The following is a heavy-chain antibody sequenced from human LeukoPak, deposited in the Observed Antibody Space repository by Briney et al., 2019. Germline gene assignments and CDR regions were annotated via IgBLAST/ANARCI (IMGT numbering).Heavy chain of an antibody. V-gene: IGHV4-39*01. CDR1: GGSISSSAYY. CDR3: ARQGGSPDWFDP. Sequence: SETLSLTCTVSGGSISSSAYYWGWIRQPPGKGLEWIGSLYYSGSTYYNPSLKSRVTISVDTSKKQFSLKLTSVTAADTAAYYCARQGGSPDWFDPWGQGTLVTVSP. J-gene: IGHJ5*02. CDR2: LYYSGST. D-gene: IGHD1-26*01.